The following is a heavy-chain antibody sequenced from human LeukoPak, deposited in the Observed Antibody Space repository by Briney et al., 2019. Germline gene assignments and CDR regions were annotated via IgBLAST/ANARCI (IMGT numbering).Heavy chain of an antibody. D-gene: IGHD1-26*01. J-gene: IGHJ6*03. CDR3: ARARSDDYYYYYMDV. CDR1: GGTFSSYA. V-gene: IGHV1-69*05. Sequence: SVKVSXKASGGTFSSYAISWVRLAPGQGLEWMGRFIPIFGTANYAQKFQGRVTITTDESTSTAYMELSSLRSEDTAVYYCARARSDDYYYYYMDVWGKGTTVTVSS. CDR2: FIPIFGTA.